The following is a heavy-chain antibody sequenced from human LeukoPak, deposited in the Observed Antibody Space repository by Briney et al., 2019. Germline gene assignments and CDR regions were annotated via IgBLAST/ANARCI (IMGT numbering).Heavy chain of an antibody. CDR3: ARRPMRYDFWSGYSPWFDP. CDR1: GDSISSYY. J-gene: IGHJ5*02. V-gene: IGHV4-59*12. Sequence: KPSETLSLTCTVSGDSISSYYWSWIRQPPGKGLEWIGYIYYSGSTNYNASLKSRVTISVDTSKNQFSLKLSSVTAADTAVYYCARRPMRYDFWSGYSPWFDPWGQGTLVTVSS. CDR2: IYYSGST. D-gene: IGHD3-3*01.